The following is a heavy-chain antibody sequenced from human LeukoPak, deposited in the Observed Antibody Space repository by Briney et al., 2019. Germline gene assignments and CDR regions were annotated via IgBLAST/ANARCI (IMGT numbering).Heavy chain of an antibody. CDR3: AKDTGGSCYSAIAY. Sequence: GGSLRLSCAASGFSFSTYAMSWVRQAPGKGLEWVSGICGNDGKTYYADSVKGRFTISRDSSKNTLHLQMNSLRAEDTALYYCAKDTGGSCYSAIAYWGQGALVTVST. J-gene: IGHJ4*02. CDR1: GFSFSTYA. D-gene: IGHD2-15*01. V-gene: IGHV3-23*01. CDR2: ICGNDGKT.